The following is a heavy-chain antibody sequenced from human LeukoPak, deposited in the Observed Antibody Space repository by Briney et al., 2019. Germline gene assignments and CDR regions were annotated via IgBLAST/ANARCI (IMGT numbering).Heavy chain of an antibody. D-gene: IGHD3-10*01. CDR3: ARDLGGITMVRGVIGNWFDP. J-gene: IGHJ5*02. CDR2: ISAYNGNT. CDR1: GYTFTSYG. V-gene: IGHV1-18*04. Sequence: ASVTVSCKASGYTFTSYGISWVRQAPGQGLEWMGWISAYNGNTNYAQKLQGRVTMTTDTSTSTAYMELRSLRSDDTAVYYCARDLGGITMVRGVIGNWFDPWGQGTLVTVSS.